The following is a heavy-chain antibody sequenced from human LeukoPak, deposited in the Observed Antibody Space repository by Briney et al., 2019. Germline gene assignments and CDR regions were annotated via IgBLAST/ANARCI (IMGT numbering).Heavy chain of an antibody. V-gene: IGHV3-48*01. CDR2: ISSSSSII. CDR3: ARLRTQGELLPYYFDY. J-gene: IGHJ4*02. CDR1: GFTFSSYG. Sequence: PGGSLRLSCAASGFTFSSYGMNWVRQAPGKGLEWVSYISSSSSIIYNADSVKGRFTISRDNAKNSLYLQMNSLRAEDTAVYYCARLRTQGELLPYYFDYWGQGTLVTVSS. D-gene: IGHD3-16*01.